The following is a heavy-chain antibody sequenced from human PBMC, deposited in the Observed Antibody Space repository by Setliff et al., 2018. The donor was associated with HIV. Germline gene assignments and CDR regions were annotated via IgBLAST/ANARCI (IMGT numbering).Heavy chain of an antibody. V-gene: IGHV1-18*01. CDR3: ARDSRSSIAPYNFDY. J-gene: IGHJ4*02. CDR1: GYTFTNYG. CDR2: ISGYNGNT. Sequence: GASVKVSCKASGYTFTNYGISWVRQAPGQGLEWMGWISGYNGNTNYAQKFQGRVTMTTDTSTRTAYMELRSLRSDDTAMYYCARDSRSSIAPYNFDYWGQGTVVTVSS. D-gene: IGHD6-6*01.